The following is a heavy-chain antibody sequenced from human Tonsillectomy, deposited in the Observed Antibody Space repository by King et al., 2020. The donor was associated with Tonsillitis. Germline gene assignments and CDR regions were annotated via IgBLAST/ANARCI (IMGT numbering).Heavy chain of an antibody. J-gene: IGHJ4*02. CDR2: ISYDGTDK. V-gene: IGHV3-30-3*01. CDR1: GFTFSNYA. CDR3: AKGYNLWKIPRSLDDY. Sequence: QLVQSGGGVVQPGRSLRLSCAASGFTFSNYAMHWVRQAPGKGLEWVAVISYDGTDKYYADSVKGRFTISRDNSENTLYLQMNSLRAEDTAIYYWAKGYNLWKIPRSLDDYWGQGTLVSVSS. D-gene: IGHD1-14*01.